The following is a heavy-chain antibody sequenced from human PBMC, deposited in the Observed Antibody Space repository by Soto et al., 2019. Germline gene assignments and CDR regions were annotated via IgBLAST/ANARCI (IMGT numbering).Heavy chain of an antibody. Sequence: QVQLQESGPGLVKPSQTLSLTCTVSGGSISSGGYYWSWIRQHPGKGLEWIGYIYYSGSTYYNPSLKSRVTISVDTSKNQFSLKLSSVTAADTAVYYCARVLLWFGELLPNWFDPWGQGTLVTVSS. CDR3: ARVLLWFGELLPNWFDP. J-gene: IGHJ5*02. D-gene: IGHD3-10*01. V-gene: IGHV4-31*03. CDR2: IYYSGST. CDR1: GGSISSGGYY.